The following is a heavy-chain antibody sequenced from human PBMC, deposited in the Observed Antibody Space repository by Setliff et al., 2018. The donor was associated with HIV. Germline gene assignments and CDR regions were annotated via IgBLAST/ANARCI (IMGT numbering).Heavy chain of an antibody. Sequence: TCSVSGGSIKSSDYYWGWIRQAPGKGLEWIGSMYYSGRTYYSPSLKSRVTISLDLSKNEFSLKVTSATAADTAMYYCVRDPGGIFDAFDVWGQGTMVTVSS. D-gene: IGHD3-3*01. CDR2: MYYSGRT. V-gene: IGHV4-39*02. J-gene: IGHJ3*01. CDR1: GGSIKSSDYY. CDR3: VRDPGGIFDAFDV.